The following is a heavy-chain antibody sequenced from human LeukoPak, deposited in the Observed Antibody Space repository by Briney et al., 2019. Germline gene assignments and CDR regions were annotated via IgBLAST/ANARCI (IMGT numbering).Heavy chain of an antibody. Sequence: PEASVKVSCKASGYTFTSYAMHWVRQAPGQRLEWMGWINAGNGNTKYSQKFQGRFTISRDNAKNSLYLQMNSLRAEDTAVYYCAREGPYGLADYWGQGTLVTVSS. CDR3: AREGPYGLADY. D-gene: IGHD3-10*01. V-gene: IGHV1-3*01. J-gene: IGHJ4*02. CDR2: INAGNGNT. CDR1: GYTFTSYA.